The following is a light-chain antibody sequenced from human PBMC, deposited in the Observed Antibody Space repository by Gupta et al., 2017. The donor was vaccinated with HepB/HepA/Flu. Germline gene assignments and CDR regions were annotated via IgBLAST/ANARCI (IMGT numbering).Light chain of an antibody. CDR3: QQRSNWPYT. CDR2: DAS. CDR1: QSVGSR. V-gene: IGKV3-11*01. Sequence: EIVLTQSPATLALSPGERATLSCRAGQSVGSRLAWYQHRPGQAPRLLIYDASNRATGIPATFSGSGSGTYFTLTISSLEPQHSALYFCQQRSNWPYTFGQGT. J-gene: IGKJ2*01.